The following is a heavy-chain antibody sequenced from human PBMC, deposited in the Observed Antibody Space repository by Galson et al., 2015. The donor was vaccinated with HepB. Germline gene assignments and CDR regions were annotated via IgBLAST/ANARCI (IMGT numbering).Heavy chain of an antibody. CDR3: AKDFPGYYDILTVPNAVAFDI. J-gene: IGHJ3*02. V-gene: IGHV3-23*01. Sequence: SLRLSCAASGFSFSTYAMSWVRQAPGKGLEWVSAISGSGGSTYYADSVKGRFTISRDNSKNTLYLQMNSLRAEDTAVYYCAKDFPGYYDILTVPNAVAFDIWGQGTMVTISS. D-gene: IGHD3-9*01. CDR2: ISGSGGST. CDR1: GFSFSTYA.